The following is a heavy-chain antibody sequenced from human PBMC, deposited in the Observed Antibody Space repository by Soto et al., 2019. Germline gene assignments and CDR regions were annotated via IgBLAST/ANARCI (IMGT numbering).Heavy chain of an antibody. CDR1: GYSFTSYW. J-gene: IGHJ4*02. CDR3: ARGYAVVVPAPVFDY. D-gene: IGHD2-2*01. V-gene: IGHV5-51*01. CDR2: IYPGDSDT. Sequence: PGESLKISCKGSGYSFTSYWIGWVRQMPGKGLEWMGIIYPGDSDTRYSPSFQGQVTISADKSISTAHLQWSSLKASDTAMYYCARGYAVVVPAPVFDYWGQGTLVTVSS.